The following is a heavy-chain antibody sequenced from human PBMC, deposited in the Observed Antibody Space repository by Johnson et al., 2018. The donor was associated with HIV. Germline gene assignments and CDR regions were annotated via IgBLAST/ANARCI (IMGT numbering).Heavy chain of an antibody. V-gene: IGHV3-43D*03. J-gene: IGHJ3*02. CDR2: IDWDGISA. Sequence: VQLVESGGGLVQPSGSLRLSCAASGFTFADYGMHWVRQPPGKGLEWFSFIDWDGISAYYADSVKGRFTISRDNNKNSLYLEMISLRAEDTAVYFCARAPPAPYGDYGAFDIWGQGTMVTVSA. CDR3: ARAPPAPYGDYGAFDI. CDR1: GFTFADYG. D-gene: IGHD4-17*01.